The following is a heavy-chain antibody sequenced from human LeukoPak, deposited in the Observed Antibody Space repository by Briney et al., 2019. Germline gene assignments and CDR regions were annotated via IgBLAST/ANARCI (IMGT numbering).Heavy chain of an antibody. D-gene: IGHD6-13*01. J-gene: IGHJ4*02. CDR1: GGSISSYY. CDR3: ARQIASAGTAGFDF. V-gene: IGHV4-4*07. CDR2: IYSTGST. Sequence: SETLSLTCTVSGGSISSYYWSWIRQPAGKGLEWIGRIYSTGSTNYNPSLKSRVTMSVDTSKNQFSLRLGSVTAADTAVYYCARQIASAGTAGFDFWGQGALVTVSS.